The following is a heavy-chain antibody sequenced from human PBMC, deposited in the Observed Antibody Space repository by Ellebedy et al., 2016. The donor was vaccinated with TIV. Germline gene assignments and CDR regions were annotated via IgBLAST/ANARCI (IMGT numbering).Heavy chain of an antibody. D-gene: IGHD1-26*01. CDR1: GFTFSAYW. CDR3: ARWAN. CDR2: IKEDGSMK. Sequence: GGSLRLXCAASGFTFSAYWMSWVRQTPGKGLEWAANIKEDGSMKYYVDSVKGRFTISRDNAKNSLHLQMNSLRGEDTGVYYCARWANWGQGTLVTVSS. J-gene: IGHJ4*02. V-gene: IGHV3-7*01.